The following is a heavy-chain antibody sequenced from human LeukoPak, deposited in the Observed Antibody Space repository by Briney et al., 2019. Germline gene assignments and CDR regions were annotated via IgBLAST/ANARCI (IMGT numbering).Heavy chain of an antibody. CDR1: GFTFSNYA. CDR2: ITGSGDTT. Sequence: GGSLRLSCAASGFTFSNYAMSWVRQAPGKGLEWVSAITGSGDTTYYADSVEGRFTISRDNSKNTLYLQMSSLRAEDTAVYYCAKDLLYGDYAPYYGMDVWGQGTTVTVSS. V-gene: IGHV3-23*01. CDR3: AKDLLYGDYAPYYGMDV. J-gene: IGHJ6*02. D-gene: IGHD4-17*01.